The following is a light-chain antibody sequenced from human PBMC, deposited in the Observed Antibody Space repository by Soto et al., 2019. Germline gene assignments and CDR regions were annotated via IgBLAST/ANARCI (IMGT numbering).Light chain of an antibody. J-gene: IGKJ5*01. CDR2: GAS. CDR3: QQRCNSIT. Sequence: EIAMTQSPATLSVPPGERATLSCRASQSVSSNLAWYQQKSGQAPRLLIYGASTRATGIPARFSGSGSGADFTLTSSSLEPEDFAVYYCQQRCNSITFGQGTRLEVK. V-gene: IGKV3-11*01. CDR1: QSVSSN.